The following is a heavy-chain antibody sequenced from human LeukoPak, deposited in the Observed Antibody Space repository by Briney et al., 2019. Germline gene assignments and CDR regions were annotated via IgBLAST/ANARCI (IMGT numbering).Heavy chain of an antibody. CDR1: RFPLICYT. J-gene: IGHJ4*02. V-gene: IGHV3-21*01. CDR2: ISSRSTYI. CDR3: AREESGSSGWYDY. D-gene: IGHD6-19*01. Sequence: PGGSLRLPCAASRFPLICYTRNWIPRAPGKGLEGFSSISSRSTYIYYADSVKGRFTISRDNAKNSLYLQMNSLRAEDTAVYYCAREESGSSGWYDYWGQGTLVTVSS.